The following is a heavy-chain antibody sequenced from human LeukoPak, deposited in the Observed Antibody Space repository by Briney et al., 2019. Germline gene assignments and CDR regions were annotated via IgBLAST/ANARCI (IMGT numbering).Heavy chain of an antibody. V-gene: IGHV3-21*01. CDR3: ARRVTTFLS. CDR1: GFDLSPYT. D-gene: IGHD4-17*01. Sequence: PGGSLRLSCSASGFDLSPYTMNWVRQAPGKGLEWVASISSTSTYMYYGDSLKGRFTISRDNAKNTLYLQLDSLRAEDTATYYCARRVTTFLSWGQGTPVIVSS. J-gene: IGHJ4*02. CDR2: ISSTSTYM.